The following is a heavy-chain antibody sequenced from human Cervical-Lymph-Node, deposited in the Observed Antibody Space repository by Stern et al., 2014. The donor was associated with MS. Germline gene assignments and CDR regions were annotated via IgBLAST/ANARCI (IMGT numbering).Heavy chain of an antibody. CDR1: GYLFDDYW. CDR3: ARSPATPSGYDRFDY. Sequence: EVQLVESGAEVKKPGESLKISCEASGYLFDDYWIGWVRQMSGRGLALVAIIFPRDSNTRYSPSVQGQVTISADKSIRTAYLPWSSLKASDPAMYYCARSPATPSGYDRFDYWGQGALVTVSS. V-gene: IGHV5-51*03. CDR2: IFPRDSNT. D-gene: IGHD5-12*01. J-gene: IGHJ4*02.